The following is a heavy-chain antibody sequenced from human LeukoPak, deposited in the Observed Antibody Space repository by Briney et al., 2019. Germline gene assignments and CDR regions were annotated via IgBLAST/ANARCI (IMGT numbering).Heavy chain of an antibody. J-gene: IGHJ4*02. Sequence: GGSLRLSCAASGFTFSNYSMNWVRQAPGKGLEWVAVISYDGSNKYYADSVKGRFTISRDNSKNTLYLQMNSLRAEDTAVYYCARGRIAVAGYYFDYWGQGTLVTVSS. CDR1: GFTFSNYS. V-gene: IGHV3-30*03. CDR3: ARGRIAVAGYYFDY. D-gene: IGHD6-19*01. CDR2: ISYDGSNK.